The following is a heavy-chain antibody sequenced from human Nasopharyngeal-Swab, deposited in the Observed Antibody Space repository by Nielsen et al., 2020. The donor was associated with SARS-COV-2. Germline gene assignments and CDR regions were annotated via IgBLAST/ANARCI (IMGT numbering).Heavy chain of an antibody. J-gene: IGHJ6*02. Sequence: SVKVSCKASGGTFSSYAVSWVRQAPGQGLEWMGRIIPIFGIANYAKKLQGRVTITADKSTSTAYMGLSRLRSEETAGFYCASQGGGDYYDSRRYYNYVMDVWGQGTTVTVSS. CDR3: ASQGGGDYYDSRRYYNYVMDV. V-gene: IGHV1-69*04. CDR1: GGTFSSYA. CDR2: IIPIFGIA. D-gene: IGHD3-22*01.